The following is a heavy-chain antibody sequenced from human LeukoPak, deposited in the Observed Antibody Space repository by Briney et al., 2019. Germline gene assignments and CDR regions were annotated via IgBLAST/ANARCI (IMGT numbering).Heavy chain of an antibody. V-gene: IGHV4-39*01. CDR1: GGSISSSNYY. Sequence: TSETLSLTCTVSGGSISSSNYYWGWIRQPPGKGLEWIVSIYYSGSTYYNPSLKSGVTISVDTSKNQFSLKLSSVTAADTAVYYCARQSSDILTGYYRGPYYYYGMDVWGQGTTVTVSS. CDR3: ARQSSDILTGYYRGPYYYYGMDV. J-gene: IGHJ6*02. CDR2: IYYSGST. D-gene: IGHD3-9*01.